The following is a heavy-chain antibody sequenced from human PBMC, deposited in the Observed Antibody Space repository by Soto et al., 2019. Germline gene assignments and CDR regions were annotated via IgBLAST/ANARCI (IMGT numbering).Heavy chain of an antibody. CDR1: GGTFSSYA. D-gene: IGHD2-2*01. V-gene: IGHV1-69*12. J-gene: IGHJ4*02. Sequence: QVQLVQSGAEVKKPGSSVKVSCKASGGTFSSYAISWVRQAPGQGLEWMGGIIPIFGTANYAQKFQGRVTITADESTSTAYMELSSLRSEDTAVYYCASECISTSCDRSPADYWGQGTLVTVSS. CDR2: IIPIFGTA. CDR3: ASECISTSCDRSPADY.